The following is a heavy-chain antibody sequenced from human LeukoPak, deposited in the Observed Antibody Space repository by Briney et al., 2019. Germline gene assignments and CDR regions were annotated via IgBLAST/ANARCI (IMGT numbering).Heavy chain of an antibody. J-gene: IGHJ4*02. D-gene: IGHD2-21*01. CDR1: GYSIRSGYY. Sequence: SETLSLTCAVSGYSIRSGYYWGWIRQPPGKGLEWIGSIYHSGSTYYNPSLKSRVTISVDTSKNQFSLKLSSVTAADTAVYYCARFYRGGSYSDYWGQGTLVTVSS. CDR2: IYHSGST. V-gene: IGHV4-38-2*01. CDR3: ARFYRGGSYSDY.